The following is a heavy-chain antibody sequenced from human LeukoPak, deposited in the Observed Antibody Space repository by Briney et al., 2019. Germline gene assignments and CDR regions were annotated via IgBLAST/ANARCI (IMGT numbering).Heavy chain of an antibody. CDR2: IYYSGST. CDR1: GGSISSYY. D-gene: IGHD1-26*01. V-gene: IGHV4-59*08. Sequence: SETLSLTCTVSGGSISSYYWGWIRQPPGKGLEWIGYIYYSGSTNYNPSLKSRVTISVDTSKNQFSLKLSSVTAADTAVYYCARVGVGATSIFDYWGQGTLVTVSS. J-gene: IGHJ4*02. CDR3: ARVGVGATSIFDY.